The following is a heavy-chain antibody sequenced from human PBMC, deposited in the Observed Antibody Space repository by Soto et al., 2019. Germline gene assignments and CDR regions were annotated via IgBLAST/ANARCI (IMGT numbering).Heavy chain of an antibody. J-gene: IGHJ4*02. Sequence: LRVSCAVSGFTVSDNYMTWVRQAPGKGLEWVSAISGSGGSTYYADSVKGRFTISRDNSKNTLYLQMNSLRAEDTAVYYCVKDRTSLKPKVQYYFDYWGQGTLVTVSS. V-gene: IGHV3-23*01. CDR3: VKDRTSLKPKVQYYFDY. CDR2: ISGSGGST. CDR1: GFTVSDNY.